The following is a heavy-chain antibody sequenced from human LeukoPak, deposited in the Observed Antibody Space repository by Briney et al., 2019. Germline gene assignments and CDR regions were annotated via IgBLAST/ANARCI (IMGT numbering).Heavy chain of an antibody. J-gene: IGHJ6*03. CDR1: GYSFTSYW. V-gene: IGHV5-51*01. CDR3: ARTQYDFWSGYSYYYMDV. Sequence: GESLKISCKGSGYSFTSYWIGWVRQMPGKGLEWMGIIYPGDSGTRYSPSFQGQVTISADKSISTAYLQWSSLKASDTAMYYCARTQYDFWSGYSYYYMDVWGKGTTVTVSS. D-gene: IGHD3-3*01. CDR2: IYPGDSGT.